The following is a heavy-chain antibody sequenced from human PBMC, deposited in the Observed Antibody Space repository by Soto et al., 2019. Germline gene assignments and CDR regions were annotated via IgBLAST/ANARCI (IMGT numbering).Heavy chain of an antibody. V-gene: IGHV3-66*01. CDR3: ARDRSYSSSWYHNDAFDI. Sequence: GGSLRLSCAASGFTVSSNYMSWVRQAPGKGLEWVSVIYSGGSTYYADSVKGRFTISRDNSKNTLYLQMNSLRAEDTAVYYCARDRSYSSSWYHNDAFDIWGQGTMVTVS. CDR2: IYSGGST. D-gene: IGHD6-13*01. CDR1: GFTVSSNY. J-gene: IGHJ3*02.